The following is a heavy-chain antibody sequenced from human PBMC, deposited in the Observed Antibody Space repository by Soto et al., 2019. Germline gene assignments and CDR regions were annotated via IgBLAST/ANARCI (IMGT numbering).Heavy chain of an antibody. D-gene: IGHD1-26*01. V-gene: IGHV3-7*03. CDR2: MAQDGSYK. CDR1: GFTFSTYW. J-gene: IGHJ4*02. CDR3: ARESLGAYEY. Sequence: EGQLVESGGGLVQPGGSLRLSCAASGFTFSTYWMTWVRQAPGKGLEWVATMAQDGSYKNYVDSVKGRFTISRDNARNSLYLQMDSLRADDTSVYYCARESLGAYEYWGQGTLVSVSS.